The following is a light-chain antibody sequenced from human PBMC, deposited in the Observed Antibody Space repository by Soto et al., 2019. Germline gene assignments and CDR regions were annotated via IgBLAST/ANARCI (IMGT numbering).Light chain of an antibody. Sequence: QSVLTQPPSASGSPGQSVTISCTGTSSDVGGYNYVSWYQQHPGKAPKLMIYEVSKRPSGVPDRFSGSKSGNTASLTVSGLQAEDEADYYCSSYAGSSNYVFGTGTKVNVL. J-gene: IGLJ1*01. CDR1: SSDVGGYNY. V-gene: IGLV2-8*01. CDR2: EVS. CDR3: SSYAGSSNYV.